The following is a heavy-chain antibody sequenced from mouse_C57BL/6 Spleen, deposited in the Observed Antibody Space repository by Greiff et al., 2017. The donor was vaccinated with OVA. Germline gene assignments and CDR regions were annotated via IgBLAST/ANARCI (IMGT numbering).Heavy chain of an antibody. V-gene: IGHV1-52*01. CDR2: IDPSDSET. CDR3: ASASYANSDYALDY. D-gene: IGHD2-1*01. CDR1: GYTFTSYW. J-gene: IGHJ4*01. Sequence: QVQLQQPGAELVRPGSSVKLSCKASGYTFTSYWMHWVKQRPKQGLEWIGNIDPSDSETHYNQKFKDKATLTVDKSSSTAYMQLSSLTSEDSAVYYCASASYANSDYALDYWGQGASVTVSS.